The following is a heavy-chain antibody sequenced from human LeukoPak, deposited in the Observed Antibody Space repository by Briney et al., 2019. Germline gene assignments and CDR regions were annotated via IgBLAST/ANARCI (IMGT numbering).Heavy chain of an antibody. CDR2: ITSNSANM. CDR1: GFTFNTYT. J-gene: IGHJ4*02. Sequence: PGGSLRLSCAASGFTFNTYTMNWVRQAPGKGLEWVSSITSNSANMYYGDSVKGRFTISRDNAKNSLYLQMNSLRAEDTAVYYCAREAYGSGNYPFDLWGQGTLVTVSS. D-gene: IGHD3-10*01. CDR3: AREAYGSGNYPFDL. V-gene: IGHV3-21*01.